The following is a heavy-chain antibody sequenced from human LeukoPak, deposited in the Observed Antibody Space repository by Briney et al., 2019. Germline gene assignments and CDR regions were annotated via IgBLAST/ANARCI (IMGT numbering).Heavy chain of an antibody. D-gene: IGHD6-19*01. Sequence: SETLSLTCTVSGGSISSSSYYWGWIRQPPGKGLEWIGSIYYSGSTYYNPSLKSRVTISVDTSKNQFSLKPSSVTAADTAVYYCARRSSGWFFDYWGQGTLVTVSS. V-gene: IGHV4-39*01. CDR2: IYYSGST. CDR1: GGSISSSSYY. CDR3: ARRSSGWFFDY. J-gene: IGHJ4*02.